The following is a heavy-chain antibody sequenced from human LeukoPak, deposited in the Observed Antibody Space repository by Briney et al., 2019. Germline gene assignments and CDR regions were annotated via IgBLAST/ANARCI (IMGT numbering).Heavy chain of an antibody. J-gene: IGHJ6*03. CDR3: ARSFRYCSGGSCYSLLWDYYYYYMDV. CDR2: INHSGST. V-gene: IGHV4-34*01. CDR1: GGSFSGYY. Sequence: SETLSLTCAVYGGSFSGYYWSWIRQPPGKGLEWIGEINHSGSTNYNPSLKSRVTISVDTSKNQFSLKLSSVTAADTAVYYCARSFRYCSGGSCYSLLWDYYYYYMDVWGKGTTVTVSS. D-gene: IGHD2-15*01.